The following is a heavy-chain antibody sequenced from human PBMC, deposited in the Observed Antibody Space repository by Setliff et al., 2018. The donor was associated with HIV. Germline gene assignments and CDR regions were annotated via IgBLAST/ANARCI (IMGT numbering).Heavy chain of an antibody. D-gene: IGHD3-22*01. CDR2: ISDSGGST. Sequence: GGSLRLSCAASGFTFSSYGMHWVRQAPGKGLEWVSGISDSGGSTFYADSVKGRFTISRDNSKNTVYLQMNSLRAEDTAEYYCAKELAASGLGYFDSWGRGILVTVSS. CDR3: AKELAASGLGYFDS. J-gene: IGHJ4*02. CDR1: GFTFSSYG. V-gene: IGHV3-23*01.